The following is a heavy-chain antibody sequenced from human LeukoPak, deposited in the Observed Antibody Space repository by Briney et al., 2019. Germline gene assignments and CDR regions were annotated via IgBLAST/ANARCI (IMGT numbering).Heavy chain of an antibody. V-gene: IGHV1-8*01. CDR2: MKSNSGDT. CDR3: ARGEYRSSWYPFDY. Sequence: ASVKVSCKTSGYTFTGYDIKWVRQAPGQGLEWMGWMKSNSGDTHFAQKFQGRVTMTSNISISTAFMELSSLRSEDTAVYYCARGEYRSSWYPFDYWGPGSPVTVSS. D-gene: IGHD6-13*01. CDR1: GYTFTGYD. J-gene: IGHJ4*02.